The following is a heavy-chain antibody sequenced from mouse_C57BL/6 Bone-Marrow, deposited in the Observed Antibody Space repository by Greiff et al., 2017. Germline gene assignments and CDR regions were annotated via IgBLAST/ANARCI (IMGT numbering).Heavy chain of an antibody. CDR1: GYTFTSYW. Sequence: VQLQQPGAELVKPGASVKLSCKASGYTFTSYWMHWVKQRPGRGLEWIGRIDPYSGGTKYNEKVKSKATLTVDKPSSTAYMQLSSLTSEDSAVYYWARSFLFAYWGQGTLVTVSA. J-gene: IGHJ3*01. V-gene: IGHV1-72*01. CDR3: ARSFLFAY. CDR2: IDPYSGGT.